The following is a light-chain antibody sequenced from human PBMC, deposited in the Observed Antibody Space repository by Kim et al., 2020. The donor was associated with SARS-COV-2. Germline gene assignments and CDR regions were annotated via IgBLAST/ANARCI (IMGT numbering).Light chain of an antibody. J-gene: IGKJ1*01. V-gene: IGKV3-15*01. CDR3: QQYNKWWT. CDR1: QSVSRN. Sequence: EIVMTQSPATLSVSPGERATLSCTASQSVSRNLAWYQHKQGQAPRLLIYGASARAAGIPARFSGSGSGTEFTLTISSLQSEDFAVYFCQQYNKWWTFGQGTKVDIK. CDR2: GAS.